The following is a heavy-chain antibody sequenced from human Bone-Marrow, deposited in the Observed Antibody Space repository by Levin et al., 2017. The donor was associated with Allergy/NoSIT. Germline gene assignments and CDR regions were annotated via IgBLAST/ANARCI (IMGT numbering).Heavy chain of an antibody. J-gene: IGHJ5*02. CDR3: ANDSSYDCNGKKWFDH. V-gene: IGHV3-9*01. CDR1: GFIFDDYA. Sequence: GGSLRLSCEASGFIFDDYAMHWVRQVPGKGLEWVSSISWNGNSIAYADSVKGRFTISRDSAKNSLYLQMNSLSAADTALYYCANDSSYDCNGKKWFDHWGQGKLVT. D-gene: IGHD2/OR15-2a*01. CDR2: ISWNGNSI.